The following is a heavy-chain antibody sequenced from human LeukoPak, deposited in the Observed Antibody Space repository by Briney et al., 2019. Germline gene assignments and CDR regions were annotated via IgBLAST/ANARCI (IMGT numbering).Heavy chain of an antibody. CDR3: ARDYELGTAGTAYEYFDN. CDR2: INPNSGGT. V-gene: IGHV1-2*02. J-gene: IGHJ4*02. CDR1: GYTFTDYF. Sequence: ASVKVSCKTSGYTFTDYFMQWVLHAPGQGLEWMGWINPNSGGTSYAQKFQGRVTMTRDTSISTAYMELSSLKSDDTAVYYCARDYELGTAGTAYEYFDNWGQGTLVTVSS. D-gene: IGHD1-1*01.